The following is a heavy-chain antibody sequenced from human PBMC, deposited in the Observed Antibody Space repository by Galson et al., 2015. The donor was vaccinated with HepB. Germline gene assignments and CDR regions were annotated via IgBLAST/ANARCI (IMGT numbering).Heavy chain of an antibody. V-gene: IGHV1-2*02. Sequence: SVKVSCKASGYTFTDYYMHWVRQAPGQGLEWMGWINPTSSGANYAQNFQGRVTMTRDTSISTAFMELNRQRSDDTAVYYCARGYEYGSFSLWGQGTMVTVSS. D-gene: IGHD3-10*01. CDR1: GYTFTDYY. J-gene: IGHJ3*01. CDR3: ARGYEYGSFSL. CDR2: INPTSSGA.